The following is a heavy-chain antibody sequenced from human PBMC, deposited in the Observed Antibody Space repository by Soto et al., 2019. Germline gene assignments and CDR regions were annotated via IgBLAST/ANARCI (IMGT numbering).Heavy chain of an antibody. J-gene: IGHJ4*02. CDR3: ARKARQVGYYFGY. Sequence: ASVKVSCKASGYTFTSYAMHWVRQAPGQRLEWMGWINAGNGNTKYSQKFQGRVTITRDTSASTAYMELSSLRSEDTAVYYCARKARQVGYYFGYWGQGTLVTVSA. CDR1: GYTFTSYA. CDR2: INAGNGNT. V-gene: IGHV1-3*01.